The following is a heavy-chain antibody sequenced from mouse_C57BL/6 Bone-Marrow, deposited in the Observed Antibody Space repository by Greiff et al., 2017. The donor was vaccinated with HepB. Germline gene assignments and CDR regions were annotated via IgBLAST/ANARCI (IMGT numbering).Heavy chain of an antibody. J-gene: IGHJ2*01. D-gene: IGHD2-1*01. CDR3: TFYGNYPYFDY. Sequence: EVQLQQSGAELVRPGASVKLCCTASGFNIKDDYMHWVKQRPEQGLEWIGWIDPENGDTEYASKFQGKATITADTSSNTAYLQLSSLTSEDTAVYYCTFYGNYPYFDYWGQGTTLTVSS. V-gene: IGHV14-4*01. CDR2: IDPENGDT. CDR1: GFNIKDDY.